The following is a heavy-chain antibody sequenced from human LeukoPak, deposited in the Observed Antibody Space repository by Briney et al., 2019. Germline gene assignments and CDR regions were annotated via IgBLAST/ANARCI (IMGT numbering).Heavy chain of an antibody. CDR3: VRDVGRFHFDS. CDR2: IKEDGSQT. CDR1: GFRFGSFW. J-gene: IGHJ4*02. Sequence: GGSLRLSCAASGFRFGSFWMTWIRQAPGKGLEWVGHIKEDGSQTNYIDSVTGRFTISRDNTKDSLYLQMNSLRAEDTAVYFCVRDVGRFHFDSWGQGILVTVSS. V-gene: IGHV3-7*01. D-gene: IGHD2-15*01.